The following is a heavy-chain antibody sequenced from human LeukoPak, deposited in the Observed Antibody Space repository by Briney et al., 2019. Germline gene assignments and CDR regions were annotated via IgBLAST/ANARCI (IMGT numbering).Heavy chain of an antibody. CDR1: GFTFSSYA. J-gene: IGHJ4*02. CDR3: AKDGDSSGYYSGADFDY. Sequence: PGGSLRLSCAASGFTFSSYAMSWVRQAPGKGLEWVSAISGSGGSTYYADSVKGRFTISRDNSKNTLYLQMNSLRAEDTAVYYCAKDGDSSGYYSGADFDYWGQGTLVTVSS. CDR2: ISGSGGST. V-gene: IGHV3-23*01. D-gene: IGHD3-22*01.